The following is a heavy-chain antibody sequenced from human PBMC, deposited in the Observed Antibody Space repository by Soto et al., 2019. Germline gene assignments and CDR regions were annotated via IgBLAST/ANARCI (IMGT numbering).Heavy chain of an antibody. Sequence: ASVKVSCEASGYTFTSYGISWVRQAPGQGLEWMGWISAYNGNTNYAQKLQGRVTMTTDTSTSTAYMELRSLRSGDTAVYYCARRVRYSGYDERYYYYYGMDVWGQGTTVTVSS. V-gene: IGHV1-18*01. CDR2: ISAYNGNT. CDR1: GYTFTSYG. D-gene: IGHD5-12*01. CDR3: ARRVRYSGYDERYYYYYGMDV. J-gene: IGHJ6*02.